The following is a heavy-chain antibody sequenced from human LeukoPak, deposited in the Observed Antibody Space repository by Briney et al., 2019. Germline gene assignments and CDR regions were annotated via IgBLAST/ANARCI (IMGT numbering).Heavy chain of an antibody. D-gene: IGHD3-22*01. CDR1: GFTFSSYA. Sequence: QPGGSLRLSCAASGFTFSSYAMSWVRQAPGKGLEWVSAISGSGGSTYYADSVKGRFTISRDNSKNTLYLQMNSLRAEDTAVYYCAKVVDYYDSSGWPQDYWGQGTLVTVSS. J-gene: IGHJ4*02. CDR3: AKVVDYYDSSGWPQDY. V-gene: IGHV3-23*01. CDR2: ISGSGGST.